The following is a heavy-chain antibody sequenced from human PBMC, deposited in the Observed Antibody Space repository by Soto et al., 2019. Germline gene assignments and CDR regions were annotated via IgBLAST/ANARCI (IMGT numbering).Heavy chain of an antibody. CDR1: GLTFSSCG. V-gene: IGHV3-30*18. Sequence: PGCCLRLSCAASGLTFSSCGLHWVRQDPGKGLEWVAGISYDGSNQYYADSLNGRFTISRDNSKNTLYLQMNSLSAEDTAVYYCAKDPKRYGDHYYYYSMDAWGKGTTLTVSS. CDR2: ISYDGSNQ. D-gene: IGHD4-17*01. CDR3: AKDPKRYGDHYYYYSMDA. J-gene: IGHJ6*03.